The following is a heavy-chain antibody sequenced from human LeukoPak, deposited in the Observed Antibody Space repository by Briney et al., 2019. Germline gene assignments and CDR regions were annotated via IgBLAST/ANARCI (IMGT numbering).Heavy chain of an antibody. V-gene: IGHV4-39*07. D-gene: IGHD3-22*01. CDR3: ARDGSSSGYYDY. CDR2: IYYSGST. CDR1: GGSISSSSYY. J-gene: IGHJ4*02. Sequence: PSETLSLTCTVSGGSISSSSYYWGWIRQPPGKGLEWIGSIYYSGSTYYNPSLKSRVTISVDTSKNQFSLKLSSVTAADTAVYYCARDGSSSGYYDYWGQGTLVTVSS.